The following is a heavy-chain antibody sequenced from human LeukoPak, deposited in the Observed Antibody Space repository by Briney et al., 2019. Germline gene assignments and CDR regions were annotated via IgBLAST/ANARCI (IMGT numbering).Heavy chain of an antibody. J-gene: IGHJ4*02. CDR3: ASRYYDSSGPWYFDY. D-gene: IGHD3-22*01. CDR1: GFTFSDYY. V-gene: IGHV3-11*01. Sequence: PGGSLRLSCAASGFTFSDYYMSWIRQAPGKGLEWVSYISSSGSTIYYADSVKGRFTISRDNAKNSLYLQMNSLRAEDTAVYYCASRYYDSSGPWYFDYWGQGTLVTVSS. CDR2: ISSSGSTI.